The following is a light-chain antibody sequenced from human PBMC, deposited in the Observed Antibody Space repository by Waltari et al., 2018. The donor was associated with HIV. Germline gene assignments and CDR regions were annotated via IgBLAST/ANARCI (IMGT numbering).Light chain of an antibody. Sequence: SYVVTQPPSVSVAPGQTARISCGGDNIGSKSLHWYPQRPGQAPVLVIYKDTDRPSGVPERLSSSSSGKTDTLTISRVEAGDEADYFCQVSDTATAHVIFGGGTKLTVL. V-gene: IGLV3-21*04. CDR1: NIGSKS. CDR2: KDT. J-gene: IGLJ2*01. CDR3: QVSDTATAHVI.